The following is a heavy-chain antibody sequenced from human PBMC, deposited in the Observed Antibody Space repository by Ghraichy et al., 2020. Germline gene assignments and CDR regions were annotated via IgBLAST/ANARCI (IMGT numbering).Heavy chain of an antibody. J-gene: IGHJ2*01. Sequence: SETLSLTCTVSGGSISSSSYYWGWIRQPPGKGLEWIGSIYYSGSTYYNPSLKSRVTISVDTSKNQFSLKLSSVTAADTAVYYCARPNIGGNPPRPFDLWGRGTLVTVSS. CDR3: ARPNIGGNPPRPFDL. V-gene: IGHV4-39*01. CDR2: IYYSGST. CDR1: GGSISSSSYY. D-gene: IGHD4-23*01.